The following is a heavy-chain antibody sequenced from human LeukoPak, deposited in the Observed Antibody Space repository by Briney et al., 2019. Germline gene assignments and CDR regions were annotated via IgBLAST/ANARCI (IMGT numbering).Heavy chain of an antibody. CDR1: GFTISSYW. CDR3: ARRGSSWSYYYYYMDV. J-gene: IGHJ6*03. D-gene: IGHD6-13*01. CDR2: INHSGST. Sequence: GSLSLSCAASGFTISSYWMSWIRQPPGKGLEWIGEINHSGSTNYNPSLKSRVTISVDTSKNQFSLKLSSVTAADTAVYYCARRGSSWSYYYYYMDVWGKGTTVTVSS. V-gene: IGHV4-34*01.